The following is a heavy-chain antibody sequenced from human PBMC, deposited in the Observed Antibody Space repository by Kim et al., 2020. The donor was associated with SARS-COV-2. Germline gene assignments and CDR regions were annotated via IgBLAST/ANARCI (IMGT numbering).Heavy chain of an antibody. CDR3: ARVPARDS. CDR2: ISASGTSI. Sequence: GGSLRLSCAASGFTFSSYAMNWVRQAPGKGLEWVSGISASGTSIYYADSVKGRFTISRDNSKNTLYLQMNSLRADDTAVYYCARVPARDSWGQGTLVTVSS. CDR1: GFTFSSYA. V-gene: IGHV3-23*01. J-gene: IGHJ4*02.